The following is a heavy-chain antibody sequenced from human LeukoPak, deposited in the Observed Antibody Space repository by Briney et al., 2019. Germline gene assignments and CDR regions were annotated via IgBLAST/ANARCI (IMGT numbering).Heavy chain of an antibody. CDR2: ISGSGGST. D-gene: IGHD5-12*01. Sequence: PGGSLRLSCAASGFTFSSYAMSWVRQAPGKGLEWVSAISGSGGSTYYADSVKGRFTISRDNSKNTLYLQMNSLRAEETAVYYCAKETGSGYSGYDTNFDYWGQGTLVTVSS. V-gene: IGHV3-23*01. CDR3: AKETGSGYSGYDTNFDY. J-gene: IGHJ4*02. CDR1: GFTFSSYA.